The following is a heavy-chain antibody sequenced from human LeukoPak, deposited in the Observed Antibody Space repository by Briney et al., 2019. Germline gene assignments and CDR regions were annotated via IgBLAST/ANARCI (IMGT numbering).Heavy chain of an antibody. CDR2: IYTSGST. Sequence: PSETMSLTCTVSGGSISSYYWSWIRQPAGKGLEWIGRIYTSGSTNYNPALKSRVTMSVDASKNQFSLKLGSVTAADTAVYYCARESGSGSPLDYWGQGTLVTVSS. V-gene: IGHV4-4*07. CDR3: ARESGSGSPLDY. CDR1: GGSISSYY. J-gene: IGHJ4*02. D-gene: IGHD3-10*01.